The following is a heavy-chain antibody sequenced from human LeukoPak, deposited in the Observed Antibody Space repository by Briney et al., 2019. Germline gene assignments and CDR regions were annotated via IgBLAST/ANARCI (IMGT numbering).Heavy chain of an antibody. J-gene: IGHJ4*02. CDR3: ARPHKGRSVWYLLGY. D-gene: IGHD6-19*01. CDR1: GYTFTSYD. V-gene: IGHV1-8*01. Sequence: GASVKVSCKASGYTFTSYDINWLRQATGQGLEWMGWMNPNSGNTGYAQKFQGRVTMTRNTSISTAYMELSSLRSEDTAVYYCARPHKGRSVWYLLGYWGQGTLVTVSS. CDR2: MNPNSGNT.